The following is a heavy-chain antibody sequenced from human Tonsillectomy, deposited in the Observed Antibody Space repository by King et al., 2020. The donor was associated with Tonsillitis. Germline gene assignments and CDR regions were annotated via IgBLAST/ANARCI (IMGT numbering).Heavy chain of an antibody. CDR3: ARVVPAAPRSYYYSGMDV. Sequence: VQLQESGPGLVKPSQTLSLTCTVSGGSVSSGGYCWSWIRQHPGKGLEWIGYMYNRGSNDYNPSLKSRVTISVDTSKNQFSLKLSSVTAADPAVYYCARVVPAAPRSYYYSGMDVWGQGTTVTVSS. V-gene: IGHV4-31*03. CDR2: MYNRGSN. J-gene: IGHJ6*02. CDR1: GGSVSSGGYC. D-gene: IGHD2-2*01.